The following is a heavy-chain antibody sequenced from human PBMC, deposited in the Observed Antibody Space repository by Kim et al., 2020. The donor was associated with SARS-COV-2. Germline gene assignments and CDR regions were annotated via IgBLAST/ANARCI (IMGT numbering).Heavy chain of an antibody. V-gene: IGHV1-69*13. D-gene: IGHD2-15*01. CDR1: GGTFSSYA. J-gene: IGHJ3*02. Sequence: SVKVSCKASGGTFSSYAISWVRQAPGQGLEWMGGIIPIFGTANYAQKFQGRVTITADESTSTAYMELSSLRSEDTAVYYCARGDIVVVVAAQPSGGITGAFDIWGQGTMVTVSS. CDR3: ARGDIVVVVAAQPSGGITGAFDI. CDR2: IIPIFGTA.